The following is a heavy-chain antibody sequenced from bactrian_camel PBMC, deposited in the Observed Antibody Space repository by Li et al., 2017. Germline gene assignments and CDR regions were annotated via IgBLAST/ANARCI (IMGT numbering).Heavy chain of an antibody. D-gene: IGHD1*01. CDR3: AATWDDPYCADYPLFGGRYNK. J-gene: IGHJ4*01. V-gene: IGHV3S26*01. Sequence: HVQLVESGGGSVQAGGSLRLSCGYTRSSNCMAWFRRAPGKQREAVATVDSRSRASTYVDSVKARFTVSKDDAKKTLYLQMNSLNSEDTAMYYCAATWDDPYCADYPLFGGRYNKWGQGTQVTVS. CDR1: YTRSSNC. CDR2: VDSRSRAS.